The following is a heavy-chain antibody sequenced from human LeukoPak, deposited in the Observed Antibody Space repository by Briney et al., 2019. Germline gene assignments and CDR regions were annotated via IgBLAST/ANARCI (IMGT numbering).Heavy chain of an antibody. Sequence: GASVTVSCKASGYTFTNYGISWVRQAPGQGLEWVGWIRGDNGNTNYAQKLQGRVTITRNTSISTAYMELSSLRSEDTAVYYCAMRPSSGWYENWFDPWGQGTLVTVSS. CDR1: GYTFTNYG. V-gene: IGHV1-18*01. J-gene: IGHJ5*02. CDR2: IRGDNGNT. D-gene: IGHD6-19*01. CDR3: AMRPSSGWYENWFDP.